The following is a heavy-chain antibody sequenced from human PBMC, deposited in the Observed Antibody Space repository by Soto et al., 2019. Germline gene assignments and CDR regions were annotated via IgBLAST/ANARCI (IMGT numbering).Heavy chain of an antibody. D-gene: IGHD3-3*01. CDR2: IADDGSNQ. Sequence: GGSLRLSCAASGFTYNNYGMHWVRQVPGQGLEWVAVIADDGSNQYYADSMKGRFTISRDNSKNTLYLQVNSLRAEDTAVYYCEKEGIYDFFARGMGMDVWGQGTTVTVSS. J-gene: IGHJ6*02. CDR1: GFTYNNYG. V-gene: IGHV3-30*18. CDR3: EKEGIYDFFARGMGMDV.